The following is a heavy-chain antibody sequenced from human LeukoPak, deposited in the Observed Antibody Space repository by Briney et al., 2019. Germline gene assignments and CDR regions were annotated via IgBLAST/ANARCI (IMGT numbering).Heavy chain of an antibody. D-gene: IGHD5-18*01. V-gene: IGHV3-23*01. CDR2: ISGSGVYT. CDR1: GFTFSSYA. J-gene: IGHJ4*02. Sequence: PGGSLRLSCAASGFTFSSYAMTWVRQAPGKGLEWVSGISGSGVYTSYADSVKGRFTISRDNSKNTVYLQMNSLRAEDTALYYCAKDRDGYGLYYFDRWGQGSTVTLSS. CDR3: AKDRDGYGLYYFDR.